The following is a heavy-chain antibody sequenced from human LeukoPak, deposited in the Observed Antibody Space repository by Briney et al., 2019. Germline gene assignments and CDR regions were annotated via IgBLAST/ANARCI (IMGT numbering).Heavy chain of an antibody. J-gene: IGHJ4*02. Sequence: ASVKVSCKASGYTFTGYYIHWVRQAPGQGLEWMGWINPHSGGTNYAQKFQGRVTLTRDTSINTAYMDLSRLRSDDTVVYYCARDDILTGFDYWGQGALVTVSS. CDR1: GYTFTGYY. D-gene: IGHD3-9*01. CDR2: INPHSGGT. CDR3: ARDDILTGFDY. V-gene: IGHV1-2*02.